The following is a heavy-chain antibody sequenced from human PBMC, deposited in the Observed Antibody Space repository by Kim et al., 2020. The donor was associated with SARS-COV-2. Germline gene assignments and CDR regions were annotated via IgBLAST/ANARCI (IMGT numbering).Heavy chain of an antibody. Sequence: SETLSLTCTVSGGSISSYYWSWIRQPPGKGLEWIGYIYYSGSTNYNPSLKSRVTISVDTSKKQFSLNLSSVTAADTAVFYCAGQEATYCSSWLDYWGQGT. CDR1: GGSISSYY. J-gene: IGHJ4*02. CDR2: IYYSGST. CDR3: AGQEATYCSSWLDY. V-gene: IGHV4-59*08. D-gene: IGHD6-13*01.